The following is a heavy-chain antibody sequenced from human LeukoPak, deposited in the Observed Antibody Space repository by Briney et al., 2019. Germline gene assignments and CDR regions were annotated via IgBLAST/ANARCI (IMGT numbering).Heavy chain of an antibody. V-gene: IGHV3-23*01. J-gene: IGHJ3*01. Sequence: AGGSLRLSCAASGFTVSDYAMNWVRQTPGKGLEWVSGIGRSGRSTSYADSVKGRFTISRDNSKNTLSLQIDSLRAEDTAVYYCARGYCSRGSCLAAFDVWGQGTLVTVSS. CDR3: ARGYCSRGSCLAAFDV. CDR2: IGRSGRST. CDR1: GFTVSDYA. D-gene: IGHD2-15*01.